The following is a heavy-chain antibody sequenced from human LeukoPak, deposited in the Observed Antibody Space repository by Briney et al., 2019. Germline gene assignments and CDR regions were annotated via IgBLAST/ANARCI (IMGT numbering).Heavy chain of an antibody. V-gene: IGHV4-39*01. D-gene: IGHD1-1*01. Sequence: SETLSLTCTVSGGSISNNNYYWAWIRQPPGKGLECIGSIYYSGSPYYNPSLKSRVTISVDTSKNRFSLRLSSVTAADTAVYYCATRRTAKTGFDYWGQGTLVTVSS. J-gene: IGHJ4*02. CDR1: GGSISNNNYY. CDR2: IYYSGSP. CDR3: ATRRTAKTGFDY.